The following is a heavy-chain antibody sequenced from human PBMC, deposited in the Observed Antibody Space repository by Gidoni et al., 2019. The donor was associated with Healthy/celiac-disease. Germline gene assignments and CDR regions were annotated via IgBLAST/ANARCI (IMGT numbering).Heavy chain of an antibody. CDR3: ARHVRVTMIVVVMLGMDV. D-gene: IGHD3-22*01. J-gene: IGHJ6*02. Sequence: QLQLQESGPGLVKPSETLSLTCTVSGCSISSSSYYWGWIRQPPGKGLEWIGSIYYSGSTYYNPSLKSRVTISVDTSKNQFSLKLSSVTAADTAVYYCARHVRVTMIVVVMLGMDVWGQGTTVTVSS. V-gene: IGHV4-39*01. CDR2: IYYSGST. CDR1: GCSISSSSYY.